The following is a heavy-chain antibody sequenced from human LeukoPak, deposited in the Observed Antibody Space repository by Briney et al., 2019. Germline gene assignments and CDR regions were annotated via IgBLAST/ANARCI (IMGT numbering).Heavy chain of an antibody. Sequence: PSETLSLTCTVSGYSISSGYYWGWIRQPPGKGLEWIGSIYHSGSTYYNPSLKSRVTISVDTSKNQFSLKLSSVTAADTAVYYCAGSYPVFDYWGQGTLVTVSS. J-gene: IGHJ4*02. CDR2: IYHSGST. D-gene: IGHD2-2*01. CDR3: AGSYPVFDY. V-gene: IGHV4-38-2*02. CDR1: GYSISSGYY.